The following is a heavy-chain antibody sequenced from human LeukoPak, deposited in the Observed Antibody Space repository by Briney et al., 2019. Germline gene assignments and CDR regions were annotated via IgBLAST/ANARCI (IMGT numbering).Heavy chain of an antibody. CDR3: ARQEESGTYLGIVDY. J-gene: IGHJ4*02. CDR1: GGSISNTNYY. V-gene: IGHV4-39*01. Sequence: SETLSLTCTVSGGSISNTNYYWGWIRPPPGKGLEWIGSIYYSGSTYYNPSLQSRVTISVDTSRNQFSLNLRSVTAADTAVYYCARQEESGTYLGIVDYWGQGTLVTVSS. CDR2: IYYSGST. D-gene: IGHD1-26*01.